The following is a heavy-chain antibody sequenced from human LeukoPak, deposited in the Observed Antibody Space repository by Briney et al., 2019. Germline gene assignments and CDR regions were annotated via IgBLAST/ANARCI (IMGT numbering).Heavy chain of an antibody. CDR2: INPRGGST. D-gene: IGHD5-18*01. CDR3: ARGDTAMVTGHYYYYYMDV. J-gene: IGHJ6*03. V-gene: IGHV1-46*01. CDR1: GHTFTIYY. Sequence: ASVKVSCKASGHTFTIYYMHWVRHAPGQGLEWMGIINPRGGSTSYAQKYQGRVTITADESTSTAYMELSSLRSEDTAVYYCARGDTAMVTGHYYYYYMDVWGKGTTVTISS.